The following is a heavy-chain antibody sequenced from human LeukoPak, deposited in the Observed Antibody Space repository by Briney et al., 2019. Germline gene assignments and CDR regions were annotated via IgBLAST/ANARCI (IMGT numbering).Heavy chain of an antibody. V-gene: IGHV3-9*03. D-gene: IGHD6-6*01. CDR2: ISWNSGSI. J-gene: IGHJ3*02. CDR3: AKDMSEYRGAFDI. CDR1: GFTFSSYS. Sequence: GGSLRLSCAASGFTFSSYSMNWVRQAPGKGLEWVSGISWNSGSIGYADSVKGRFTISRDNAKNSLYLQMNSLRAEDMALYYCAKDMSEYRGAFDIWGQGTMVTVSS.